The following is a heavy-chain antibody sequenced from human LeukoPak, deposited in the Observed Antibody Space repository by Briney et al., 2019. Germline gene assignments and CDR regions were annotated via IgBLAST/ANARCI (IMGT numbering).Heavy chain of an antibody. D-gene: IGHD2-15*01. CDR1: GFTFSSYW. CDR2: INSDGSTT. V-gene: IGHV3-74*01. Sequence: GGSLRLSCAASGFTFSSYWMHWVRQAPGKGLVWASRINSDGSTTNYADSVKGRFTISRDNAENTLYLQMNSLRVEDTAVYYCTRRVPATRWFDPWGQGTLVTVSS. J-gene: IGHJ5*02. CDR3: TRRVPATRWFDP.